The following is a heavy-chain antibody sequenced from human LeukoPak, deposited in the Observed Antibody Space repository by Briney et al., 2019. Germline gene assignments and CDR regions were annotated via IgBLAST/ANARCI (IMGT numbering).Heavy chain of an antibody. J-gene: IGHJ5*01. CDR3: ARRGLPDS. CDR2: IKEDGSDK. V-gene: IGHV3-7*05. CDR1: GFTFNTYW. D-gene: IGHD2-15*01. Sequence: PGGSLRLSCAASGFTFNTYWMSWVRQAPGKGPEWVANIKEDGSDKYYVDSMKGRFTISRDNAKNSLYLQMNSLRAEDTAVYYCARRGLPDSWGQGTLVTVSS.